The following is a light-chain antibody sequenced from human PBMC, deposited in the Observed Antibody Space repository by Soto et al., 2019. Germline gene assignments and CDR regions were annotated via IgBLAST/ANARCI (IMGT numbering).Light chain of an antibody. Sequence: QSVLTQPPSASGTPGQSRNLSCTGTSSDVGSYNYVSWYQQHPGKAPKLMICEVSKRPSGVPDRFSGSKSGNTASLTVSGLQAEEEADYYCSYYAGSNNYVFGTGTKVTVL. V-gene: IGLV2-8*01. CDR1: SSDVGSYNY. CDR3: SYYAGSNNYV. J-gene: IGLJ1*01. CDR2: EVS.